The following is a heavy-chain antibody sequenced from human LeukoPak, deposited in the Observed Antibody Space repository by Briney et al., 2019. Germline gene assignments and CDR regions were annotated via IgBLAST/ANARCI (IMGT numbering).Heavy chain of an antibody. CDR2: FILIFATA. V-gene: IGHV1-69*05. CDR1: GGTFSNFA. CDR3: ARDPGYCSGGSCSSAYFDY. Sequence: GAAVKVSCKASGGTFSNFAICWVRQAPGQGLEWMGVFILIFATAIYAQNLQGRVTITTDESTSTAYMELSSLRSEDTAVYYCARDPGYCSGGSCSSAYFDYWGQGTLVTVSS. J-gene: IGHJ4*02. D-gene: IGHD2-15*01.